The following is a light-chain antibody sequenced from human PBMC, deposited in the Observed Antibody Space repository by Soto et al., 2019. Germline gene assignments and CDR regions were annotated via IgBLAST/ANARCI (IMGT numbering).Light chain of an antibody. CDR1: QSVGSK. J-gene: IGKJ4*01. CDR2: GAS. V-gene: IGKV3-15*01. CDR3: QQYNNWPPA. Sequence: VMTQSPAALSLSPGERATLSCRASQSVGSKLVWYQQKPGQAPRFLIYGASTRATGIPARFSGSGSGTEFTLTIDSLQSEDFAVYYCQQYNNWPPAFGGGTKVDIK.